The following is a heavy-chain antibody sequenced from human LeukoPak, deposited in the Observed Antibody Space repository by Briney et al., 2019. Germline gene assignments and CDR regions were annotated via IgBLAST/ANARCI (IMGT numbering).Heavy chain of an antibody. Sequence: SETLSPTCAVSGYSISSSNWWGWIRQPPGKGLEWIGYIYYSGSTYYNPSLKSRVTMSVDTSKNQFSLKLSSVTAVDTAVYYCARTQSGSYYVFDYWGQGTLVTVSS. CDR1: GYSISSSNW. D-gene: IGHD1-26*01. J-gene: IGHJ4*02. V-gene: IGHV4-28*01. CDR2: IYYSGST. CDR3: ARTQSGSYYVFDY.